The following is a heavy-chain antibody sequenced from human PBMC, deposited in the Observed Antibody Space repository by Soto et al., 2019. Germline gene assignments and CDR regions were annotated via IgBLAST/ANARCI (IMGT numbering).Heavy chain of an antibody. D-gene: IGHD2-2*01. CDR3: ASLGVPGYYGMDV. CDR1: GFPLSGYW. J-gene: IGHJ6*02. V-gene: IGHV3-74*01. Sequence: EVQLVESGGGLVQPGGPLGLSGEASGFPLSGYWWHWVRQPQGRGLGWVSRINSDGSSTSYADSVKGRFTISRDNAKNTLYLQMNSLRAEDTAVYYCASLGVPGYYGMDVWGQGTTVTVSS. CDR2: INSDGSST.